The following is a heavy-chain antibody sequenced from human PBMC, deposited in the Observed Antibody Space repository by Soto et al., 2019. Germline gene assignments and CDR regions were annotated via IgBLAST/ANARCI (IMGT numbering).Heavy chain of an antibody. D-gene: IGHD3-3*01. V-gene: IGHV4-31*03. CDR3: ARYSRDYLDYDFWSGYLYNWFDP. CDR1: GGSISSGGYY. J-gene: IGHJ5*02. Sequence: SETLSLTCTVSGGSISSGGYYWSWIRQHPGKGLEWIGYIYYSGSTYYNPSLKSRVTISVDTSKNQFSLKLSSVTAADTAVYYCARYSRDYLDYDFWSGYLYNWFDPWGQGTLVTVSS. CDR2: IYYSGST.